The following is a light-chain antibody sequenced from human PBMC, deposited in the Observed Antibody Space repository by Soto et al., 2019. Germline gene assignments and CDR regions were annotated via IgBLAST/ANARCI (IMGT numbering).Light chain of an antibody. CDR3: QQRSKWPDT. V-gene: IGKV3-11*01. CDR1: QSVSSS. J-gene: IGKJ5*01. CDR2: DVS. Sequence: PGERATLSCRASQSVSSSLAWYQQKPGQTPRLLIYDVSNRATGIPGRFSGSGSGTDFTLTINSLEPEDFAVYYCQQRSKWPDTFGQGTRLEIK.